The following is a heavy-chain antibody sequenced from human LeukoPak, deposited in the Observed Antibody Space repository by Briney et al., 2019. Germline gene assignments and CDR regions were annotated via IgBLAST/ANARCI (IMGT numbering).Heavy chain of an antibody. J-gene: IGHJ6*02. CDR1: GFTFISYA. D-gene: IGHD6-25*01. Sequence: GGSLRLSCAASGFTFISYAMSWVRQAPGKGLDGVSAISGSGGRTYYADSVKGRFTISRDNSKNTLYLQINSLRAEDTAVYYCARGADYGMEVWGQGPTVTVSS. CDR3: ARGADYGMEV. V-gene: IGHV3-23*01. CDR2: ISGSGGRT.